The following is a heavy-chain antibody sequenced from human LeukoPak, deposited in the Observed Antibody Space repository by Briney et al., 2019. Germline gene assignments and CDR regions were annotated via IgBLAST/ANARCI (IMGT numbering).Heavy chain of an antibody. CDR3: ATTPRYCSSTSCYFP. J-gene: IGHJ5*02. Sequence: ATVKLSCKVSGYTFTDYYMHWVRQAQGKGLEGMGLVYHEDGETIYAEKFQGRVTITADTSTDTAYMELSSLRSEDTAVYYCATTPRYCSSTSCYFPWGQGTLVTVSS. CDR1: GYTFTDYY. CDR2: VYHEDGET. D-gene: IGHD2-2*01. V-gene: IGHV1-69-2*01.